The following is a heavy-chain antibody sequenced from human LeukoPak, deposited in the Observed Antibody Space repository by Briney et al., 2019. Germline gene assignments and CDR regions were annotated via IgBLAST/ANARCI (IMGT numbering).Heavy chain of an antibody. CDR3: ARNLLDY. V-gene: IGHV3-7*03. J-gene: IGHJ4*02. CDR1: GFPFNAYW. Sequence: GGSLRLSCAASGFPFNAYWMTWVRQAPGKGLEWVANIRQDGDTKYYVDSVKGRFTISRDNSKNTLYLQMNSLRAEDTAVYYCARNLLDYWGQGTLVTVSS. CDR2: IRQDGDTK.